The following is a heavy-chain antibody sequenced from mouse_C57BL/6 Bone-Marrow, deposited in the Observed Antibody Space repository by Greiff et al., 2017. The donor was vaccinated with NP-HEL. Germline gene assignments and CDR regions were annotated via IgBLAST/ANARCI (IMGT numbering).Heavy chain of an antibody. CDR2: IYPGSGST. J-gene: IGHJ4*01. Sequence: QVHVKQSGAELVKPGASVKMSCKASGYTFTSYWITWVKQRPGQGLEWIGDIYPGSGSTNYNEKFKSKATLTVDTSSSTAYMQLSSLTSEDSAVYYCARLGDYHYYAMDYWGQGTSVTVSS. CDR1: GYTFTSYW. CDR3: ARLGDYHYYAMDY. V-gene: IGHV1-55*01. D-gene: IGHD2-4*01.